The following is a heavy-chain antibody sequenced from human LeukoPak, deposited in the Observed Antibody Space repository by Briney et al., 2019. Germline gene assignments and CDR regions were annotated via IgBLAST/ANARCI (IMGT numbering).Heavy chain of an antibody. D-gene: IGHD3-22*01. CDR1: GFSFSSYW. CDR3: ARLGDSSGYYDF. J-gene: IGHJ4*02. Sequence: GGSLRLSCAASGFSFSSYWMSWVRQAPGKGLEWVANIKPDGSDKYYVDSVKGRSTTFRDNAKNSLYLQMNSLRAEDTAVYYCARLGDSSGYYDFWGQGALVTVSS. V-gene: IGHV3-7*01. CDR2: IKPDGSDK.